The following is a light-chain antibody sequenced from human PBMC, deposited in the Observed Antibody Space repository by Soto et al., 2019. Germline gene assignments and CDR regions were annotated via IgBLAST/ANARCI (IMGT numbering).Light chain of an antibody. CDR3: QQRNIWPPVT. CDR2: GAF. J-gene: IGKJ1*01. CDR1: PSVTNF. V-gene: IGKV3-11*01. Sequence: DIVLTQSPGTLPLSPGKRATLSCGTSPSVTNFLAWYQQKPGQAPRLLIYGAFNRATGIPARFSGSGSGTDFTLTIRSLEPEDSAIYYCQQRNIWPPVTFGQGTKVDIK.